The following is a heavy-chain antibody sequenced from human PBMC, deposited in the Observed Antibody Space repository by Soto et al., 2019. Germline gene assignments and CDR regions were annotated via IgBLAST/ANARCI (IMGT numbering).Heavy chain of an antibody. CDR3: ARRYGSALDY. CDR1: GGSISSYY. J-gene: IGHJ4*02. D-gene: IGHD1-26*01. V-gene: IGHV4-59*08. Sequence: QVQLQESGPGLVKPSETLSLTCTVSGGSISSYYWSWIRQPPGKGLEWIGDIYYSGSTNYNPSLKSRVTISVDTSKNQFSLKLSSVTAADTAVYYCARRYGSALDYWGQGTLVTVSS. CDR2: IYYSGST.